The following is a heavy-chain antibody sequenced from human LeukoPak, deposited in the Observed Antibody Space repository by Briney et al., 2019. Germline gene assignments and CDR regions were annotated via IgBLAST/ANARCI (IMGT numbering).Heavy chain of an antibody. J-gene: IGHJ4*02. D-gene: IGHD6-19*01. V-gene: IGHV4-34*01. CDR2: INHSGST. CDR3: ARTLAVAATPNNYFDY. Sequence: PSETLSLTCAVYGGSFSGYYWSWIRQPPGKGLEWIGEINHSGSTNYNPSLMSRVTISVDTSKNQFSLKLSSVTAADTAVYYCARTLAVAATPNNYFDYWGQGTLVTVSS. CDR1: GGSFSGYY.